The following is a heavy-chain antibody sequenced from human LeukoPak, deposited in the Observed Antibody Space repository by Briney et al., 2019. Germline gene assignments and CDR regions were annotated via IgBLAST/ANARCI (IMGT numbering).Heavy chain of an antibody. CDR2: INSDGSST. Sequence: GGSLRLSCAASGFTSSSYWMHWVRQAPGKGLVWVSRINSDGSSTSYADSVKGRFTISRDNAKNTLYLQMNSLRAEDTAVYYCARAGISSSWVYYYYYYMDVWGKGTTVTVSS. CDR3: ARAGISSSWVYYYYYYMDV. V-gene: IGHV3-74*01. CDR1: GFTSSSYW. D-gene: IGHD6-13*01. J-gene: IGHJ6*03.